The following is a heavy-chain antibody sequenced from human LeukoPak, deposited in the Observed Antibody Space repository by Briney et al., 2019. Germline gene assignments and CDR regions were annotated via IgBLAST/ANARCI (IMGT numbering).Heavy chain of an antibody. V-gene: IGHV3-48*01. CDR1: GFTFSSYN. CDR3: ARGPRFVRRDILTGYAYFDY. D-gene: IGHD3-9*01. Sequence: GGSLRLSCAASGFTFSSYNMNWVRQAPGKGLEWVSDISSSGSTIYFADSVKGRFTISRDNAKNSLYLQMNSLRAEDTAVYYCARGPRFVRRDILTGYAYFDYWGQGTLVTVSS. CDR2: ISSSGSTI. J-gene: IGHJ4*02.